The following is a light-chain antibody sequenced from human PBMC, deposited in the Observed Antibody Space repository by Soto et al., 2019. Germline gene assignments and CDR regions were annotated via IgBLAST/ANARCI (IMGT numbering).Light chain of an antibody. Sequence: EIVLTQSPGTLSLSPGERATLSCRASQSVSSIYLAWYQQKPGQAPRLLICRASSRATGIPDRFSGSGSGTDFTLTISRLEPDDFAVYYCQQYGGSPPYTFGQGTKLEI. CDR3: QQYGGSPPYT. J-gene: IGKJ2*01. CDR2: RAS. V-gene: IGKV3-20*01. CDR1: QSVSSIY.